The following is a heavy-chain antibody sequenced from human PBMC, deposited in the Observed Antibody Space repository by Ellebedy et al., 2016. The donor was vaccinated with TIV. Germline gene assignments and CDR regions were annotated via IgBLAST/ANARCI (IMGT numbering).Heavy chain of an antibody. CDR3: ARGGAGGYWYFDL. CDR2: IYYSGST. D-gene: IGHD4-23*01. V-gene: IGHV4-31*03. J-gene: IGHJ2*01. CDR1: GGSISSGGHY. Sequence: MPSETLSLTCTVSGGSISSGGHYWSWIRQHPGQGLEWIGYIYYSGSTNYKPSLNSRVTISVDTSKNKFSLKLNSVTAADTAVYYCARGGAGGYWYFDLWGRGTLVTVSS.